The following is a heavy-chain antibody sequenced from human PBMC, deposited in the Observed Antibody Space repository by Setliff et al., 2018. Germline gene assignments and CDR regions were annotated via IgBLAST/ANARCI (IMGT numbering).Heavy chain of an antibody. CDR1: GDTFRNSW. V-gene: IGHV5-51*01. Sequence: GESLKISCQGSGDTFRNSWIAWVRQMPGRGLEWMGIIFPADSDTRYSPSFEGQVTISADTSISTAYLQWSSLKASDTAMYYCARQESSSSLSDYWGQGTLVTVSS. CDR3: ARQESSSSLSDY. D-gene: IGHD6-6*01. CDR2: IFPADSDT. J-gene: IGHJ4*02.